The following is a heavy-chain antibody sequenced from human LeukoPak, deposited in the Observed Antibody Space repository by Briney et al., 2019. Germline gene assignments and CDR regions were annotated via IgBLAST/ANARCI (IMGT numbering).Heavy chain of an antibody. J-gene: IGHJ4*02. CDR1: GFSFSSHA. V-gene: IGHV3-23*01. Sequence: PGGSLRLSCAAPGFSFSSHAMCWVRQAPGKGLEWVSSIDISGGSTYYADSVQGRFTISRDNSKNTPYLQMNSLRAEDTALYYCANEVRPNDYWGQGTLVTVSS. D-gene: IGHD1-1*01. CDR3: ANEVRPNDY. CDR2: IDISGGST.